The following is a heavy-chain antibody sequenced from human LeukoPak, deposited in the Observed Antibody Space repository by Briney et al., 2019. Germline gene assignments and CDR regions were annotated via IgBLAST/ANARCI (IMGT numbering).Heavy chain of an antibody. D-gene: IGHD3-22*01. CDR2: VNPDSGNT. CDR1: GYTFASHD. CDR3: ARGEPREWWLLDF. V-gene: IGHV1-8*01. Sequence: ASVKVSCKTSGYTFASHDINWVRQAPGQGLEWMGWVNPDSGNTGYAQKFQGRLTMTRGTSISTAYMQLSNLRSEDTAVYYCARGEPREWWLLDFWGQGTPVTVS. J-gene: IGHJ4*02.